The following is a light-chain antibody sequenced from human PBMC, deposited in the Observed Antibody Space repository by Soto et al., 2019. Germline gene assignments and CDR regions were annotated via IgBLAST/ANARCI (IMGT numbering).Light chain of an antibody. J-gene: IGLJ1*01. CDR1: SSDVGGYNY. CDR3: SSYAGSNNLYV. CDR2: EVS. V-gene: IGLV2-8*01. Sequence: QSALTQPPSASGSPGQSVTISCTGTSSDVGGYNYVSWYQQHPGKAPKLMIYEVSKRPSGVPDRFSGSKSGNMASLTVSGLQAEDEADYYCSSYAGSNNLYVFGTGTKLTVL.